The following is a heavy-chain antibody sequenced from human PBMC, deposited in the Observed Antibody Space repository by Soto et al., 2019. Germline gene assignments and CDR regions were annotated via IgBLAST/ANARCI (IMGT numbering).Heavy chain of an antibody. CDR1: GFTFSNFW. Sequence: PGGSLRLSCAAAGFTFSNFWMSWVRQDPGKGLEWVANIKTDGSQKYYVNSVKGRFTISRDNAKNSLYLQMDSLRAEDTAVYYCAREALVVEAPYFFNYWGQGTLVTVSS. J-gene: IGHJ4*02. CDR3: AREALVVEAPYFFNY. V-gene: IGHV3-7*05. CDR2: IKTDGSQK. D-gene: IGHD1-26*01.